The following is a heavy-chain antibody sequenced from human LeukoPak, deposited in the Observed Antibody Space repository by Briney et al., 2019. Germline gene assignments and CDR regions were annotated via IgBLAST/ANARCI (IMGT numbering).Heavy chain of an antibody. J-gene: IGHJ4*02. CDR1: GFTFSSYG. CDR3: AKHSGSYFIYYVDS. V-gene: IGHV3-23*01. Sequence: GGSLSLSCAASGFTFSSYGMSWVRQAPGKGLEWVLHISGSAYNAYYAASVKGRFTITRDNSANTLYLQMNSRRAEDTALYYCAKHSGSYFIYYVDSWGQGTLVTVSS. D-gene: IGHD1-26*01. CDR2: ISGSAYNA.